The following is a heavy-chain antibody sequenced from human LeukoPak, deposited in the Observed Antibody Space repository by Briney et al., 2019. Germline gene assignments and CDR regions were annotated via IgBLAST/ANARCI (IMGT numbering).Heavy chain of an antibody. CDR2: IYHSGIT. D-gene: IGHD6-6*01. CDR3: ARLPPYSSSSYYFDY. V-gene: IGHV4-38-2*01. J-gene: IGHJ4*02. CDR1: GYSISSGYY. Sequence: PSETLSLTCAVSGYSISSGYYCGWIRQPPGQGLEWIGSIYHSGITYYNPSLKSRVTISVDTSKNQFSLKLSSVTAADTAVYDCARLPPYSSSSYYFDYWGQGTLVTVSS.